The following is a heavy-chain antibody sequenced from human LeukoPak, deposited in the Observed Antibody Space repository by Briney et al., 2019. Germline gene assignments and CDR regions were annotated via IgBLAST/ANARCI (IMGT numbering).Heavy chain of an antibody. CDR3: ARDLGGGFDY. D-gene: IGHD3-16*01. CDR1: GFTFSSYS. J-gene: IGHJ4*02. CDR2: ISSSSSYI. Sequence: PGGSLRLSCAASGFTFSSYSMNWVRQAPGKGLEWVSSISSSSSYIYYADSVKGRFTISRDNAKNSLYLQMYSLRAEDTAVYYCARDLGGGFDYWGQGTLVTVSS. V-gene: IGHV3-21*01.